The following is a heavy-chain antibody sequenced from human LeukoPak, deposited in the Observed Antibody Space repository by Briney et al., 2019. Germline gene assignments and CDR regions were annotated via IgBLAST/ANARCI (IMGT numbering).Heavy chain of an antibody. CDR1: GYTFSSYG. Sequence: GASVKVSCKASGYTFSSYGISWVRQAPGQGLEWMGWISAYNGNTNYAQNLQGRVTMTTDTSTSTAYMELRSLRSDDTAVYYCARDHGLRYFDPALYYFDYWGQGTLVTVSS. CDR2: ISAYNGNT. V-gene: IGHV1-18*01. CDR3: ARDHGLRYFDPALYYFDY. D-gene: IGHD3-9*01. J-gene: IGHJ4*02.